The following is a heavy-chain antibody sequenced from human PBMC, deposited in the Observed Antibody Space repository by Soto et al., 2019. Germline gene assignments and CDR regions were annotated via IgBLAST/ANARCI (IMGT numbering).Heavy chain of an antibody. CDR1: GGTFSSNT. CDR3: ARAISSGGRYSGMDV. CDR2: ITPVLDMA. V-gene: IGHV1-69*02. D-gene: IGHD3-16*01. Sequence: QVQLVQSGAEVKKPGSSVRVSCKASGGTFSSNTLSWVRQAPGQGLEWMGRITPVLDMADYEQKFQDRLTTSADKSTTKVDMELGSVRSKDTAIYYCARAISSGGRYSGMDVWGQGTTVTVSS. J-gene: IGHJ6*02.